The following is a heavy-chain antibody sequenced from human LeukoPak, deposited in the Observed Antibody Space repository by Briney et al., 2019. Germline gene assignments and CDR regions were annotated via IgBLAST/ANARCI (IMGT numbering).Heavy chain of an antibody. D-gene: IGHD3-3*01. CDR1: GFTFSSYA. CDR2: ISGSGGST. CDR3: AKDKTLESLPYDFWSGDDAFDI. Sequence: GGSLRLSCAASGFTFSSYAMSWVRQAPGKGLEWVSAISGSGGSTYYADSVKGRFTISRDNSKNTLYLQMNSLRAEDTAVYYCAKDKTLESLPYDFWSGDDAFDIWGQGTMVTVSS. J-gene: IGHJ3*02. V-gene: IGHV3-23*01.